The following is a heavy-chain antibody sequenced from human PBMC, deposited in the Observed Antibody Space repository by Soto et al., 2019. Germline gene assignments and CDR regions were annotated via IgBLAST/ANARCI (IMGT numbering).Heavy chain of an antibody. J-gene: IGHJ6*02. CDR3: ARSLIAVAGDHGMDV. D-gene: IGHD6-19*01. Sequence: GGSLRLSCAASGFTFSSYSMNWVRQAPGKGLEWVSSISSSSSYIYYADSVKGRFTISRDNAKNSLYLQMNSLRAEDTAVYYCARSLIAVAGDHGMDVWGQGTTVTVSS. CDR2: ISSSSSYI. CDR1: GFTFSSYS. V-gene: IGHV3-21*01.